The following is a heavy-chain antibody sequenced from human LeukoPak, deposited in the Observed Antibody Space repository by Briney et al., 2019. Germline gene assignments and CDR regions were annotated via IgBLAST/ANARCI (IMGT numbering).Heavy chain of an antibody. Sequence: SETLSLTCTVSGGSISSSSYYWGWIRQPPGKGLEWIGSIYYSGSTYYNPSLKSRVTISVDTSKNQFSLKLSSVTAADTAVYYCARRSRYFDWLTWGGYFDYWGQGTLVTVSS. V-gene: IGHV4-39*07. CDR1: GGSISSSSYY. CDR2: IYYSGST. D-gene: IGHD3-9*01. J-gene: IGHJ4*02. CDR3: ARRSRYFDWLTWGGYFDY.